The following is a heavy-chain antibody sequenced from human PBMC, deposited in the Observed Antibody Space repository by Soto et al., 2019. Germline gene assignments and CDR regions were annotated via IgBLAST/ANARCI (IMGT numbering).Heavy chain of an antibody. CDR1: GYSFTNHG. CDR2: ISAGNGQT. Sequence: QVQLVQSGAEVKKPGASVKVSCKASGYSFTNHGIHWVRQAPGQRPEWMGWISAGNGQTKYSQRFHGRVTITRDTSASTAGMDLSSLTSEDTGVYYCARGSSSWENYYFYGLDVWGQGTTVTVSS. V-gene: IGHV1-3*01. J-gene: IGHJ6*02. CDR3: ARGSSSWENYYFYGLDV. D-gene: IGHD6-13*01.